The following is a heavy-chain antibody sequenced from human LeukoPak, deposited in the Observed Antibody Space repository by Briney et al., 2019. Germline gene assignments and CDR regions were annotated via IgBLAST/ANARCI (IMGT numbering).Heavy chain of an antibody. D-gene: IGHD1-26*01. J-gene: IGHJ4*02. V-gene: IGHV1-46*01. CDR2: INPSGGST. CDR3: AREGHVGATSY. CDR1: GYTFTGYY. Sequence: GASVKVSCKASGYTFTGYYMHWVRQAPGQGLEWMGIINPSGGSTSYAQKFQGRVTMTRDMSTSTVYMELSSLRSEDTAVYYCAREGHVGATSYWGQGTLVTVSS.